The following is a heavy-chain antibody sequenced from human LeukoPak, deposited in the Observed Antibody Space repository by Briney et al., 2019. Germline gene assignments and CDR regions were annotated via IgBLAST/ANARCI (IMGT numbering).Heavy chain of an antibody. CDR1: GVPISDGRYY. V-gene: IGHV4-31*03. Sequence: SSETLSLTCSVSGVPISDGRYYWTWLRQHPGKGLEWIGYKYYSGSAKYNPSLKSRLTISVDPSKNQFSLQLRSVTAADTAMYYCATPYCSGISCLDVFNMWGQGTMVTVSS. CDR3: ATPYCSGISCLDVFNM. D-gene: IGHD2-15*01. J-gene: IGHJ3*02. CDR2: KYYSGSA.